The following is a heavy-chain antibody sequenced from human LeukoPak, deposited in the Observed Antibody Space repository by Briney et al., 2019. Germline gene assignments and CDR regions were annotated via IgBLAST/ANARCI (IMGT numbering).Heavy chain of an antibody. CDR1: GFTFSSYA. CDR2: ISYDGSNK. CDR3: ARDQTVDTAMVFLWVDY. V-gene: IGHV3-30-3*01. J-gene: IGHJ4*02. D-gene: IGHD5-18*01. Sequence: GGSPRLSCAASGFTFSSYAMHWVRQAPGKGLEWVAVISYDGSNKYYADSVKGRFTISRDNSKNTLYLQMNSLRAEDTAVYYCARDQTVDTAMVFLWVDYWGQGTLVTVSS.